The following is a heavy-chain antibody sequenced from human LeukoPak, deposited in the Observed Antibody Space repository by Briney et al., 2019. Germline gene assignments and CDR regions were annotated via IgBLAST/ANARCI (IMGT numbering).Heavy chain of an antibody. D-gene: IGHD5-18*01. J-gene: IGHJ4*02. CDR3: ARDPGQLWFHFDY. CDR1: GGSISSGSYY. Sequence: SETLSLTCTVSGGSISSGSYYWSWIRQPAGKGLEWIGRIYTSGSTNYSPSLKSRVTISVDTSKNQFTLKLSSVTAADTAVYYCARDPGQLWFHFDYWGQGTLVTVSS. V-gene: IGHV4-61*02. CDR2: IYTSGST.